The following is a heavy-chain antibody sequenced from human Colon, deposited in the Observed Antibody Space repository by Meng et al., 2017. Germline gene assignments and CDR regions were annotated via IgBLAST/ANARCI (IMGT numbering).Heavy chain of an antibody. D-gene: IGHD3-3*02. CDR3: ARLSGSLLDYDGMDV. Sequence: SETLSLTCAVYGGSFSSYYWSWIRQPPGKGLEWIGEINHSGSTNYNPSLKSRVTISVDTSKNQFSLKLSSVTAADTAVYYCARLSGSLLDYDGMDVWGQGNTVNVAS. CDR2: INHSGST. V-gene: IGHV4-34*01. CDR1: GGSFSSYY. J-gene: IGHJ6*02.